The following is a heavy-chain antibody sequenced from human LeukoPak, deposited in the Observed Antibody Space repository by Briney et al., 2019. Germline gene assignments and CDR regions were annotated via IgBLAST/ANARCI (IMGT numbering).Heavy chain of an antibody. CDR1: GGSISSYY. J-gene: IGHJ5*02. V-gene: IGHV4-59*08. CDR3: ASTVDTAMGNWFDP. CDR2: IYYSGST. D-gene: IGHD5-18*01. Sequence: SSETLSLTCTVSGGSISSYYWSWIRQPPGKGLEWIGYIYYSGSTYYNPSLKSRVTISVDTSKNQFSLKLSSVTAADTAVYYCASTVDTAMGNWFDPWGQGTLVTVSS.